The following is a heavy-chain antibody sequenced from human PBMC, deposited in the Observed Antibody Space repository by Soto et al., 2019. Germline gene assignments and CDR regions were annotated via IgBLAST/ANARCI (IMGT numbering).Heavy chain of an antibody. Sequence: QVQLQQWGAGLLKPSETLSLTCAVYGGFVSSGNYYWSWIRQPPGKGLEWIGEMSHSGGSHFNLSLKSLLTISVDTSKNQFSLKMSSVTAADTALYYCARVERGTATTVVDAFDIWGPGTMVTVSS. J-gene: IGHJ3*02. CDR2: MSHSGGS. V-gene: IGHV4-34*01. D-gene: IGHD1-1*01. CDR1: GGFVSSGNYY. CDR3: ARVERGTATTVVDAFDI.